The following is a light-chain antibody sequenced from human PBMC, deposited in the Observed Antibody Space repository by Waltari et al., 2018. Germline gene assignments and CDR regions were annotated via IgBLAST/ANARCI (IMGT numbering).Light chain of an antibody. V-gene: IGKV3-15*01. Sequence: EIGMTQSPATLSVSPGERATLPCRASQSVSSNLAWYQQKPGQAPRLLIYGASTRATGIPARFSGSGSGTEFTLTISSLQSEDFAVYYCQQYNNWPLTFGQGTKVEIK. J-gene: IGKJ1*01. CDR3: QQYNNWPLT. CDR2: GAS. CDR1: QSVSSN.